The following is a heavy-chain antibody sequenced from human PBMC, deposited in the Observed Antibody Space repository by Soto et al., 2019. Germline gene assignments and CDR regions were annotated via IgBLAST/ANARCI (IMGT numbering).Heavy chain of an antibody. D-gene: IGHD3-22*01. CDR1: GFTFSSYA. Sequence: GGSLRLSCAASGFTFSSYAMSWARQAPGKGLEWVSAISGSGGSTYYADSVKGRFTISRDNSKNTLYLQMNSLRAEDTAVYYCARAPSSDYYDSSGYSDAFDIWGQGTMVTVSS. CDR3: ARAPSSDYYDSSGYSDAFDI. V-gene: IGHV3-23*01. J-gene: IGHJ3*02. CDR2: ISGSGGST.